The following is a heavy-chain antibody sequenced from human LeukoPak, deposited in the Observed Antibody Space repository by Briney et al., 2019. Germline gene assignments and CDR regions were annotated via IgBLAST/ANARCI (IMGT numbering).Heavy chain of an antibody. CDR3: AREDFSAYDAFDI. CDR1: GGSISSYY. J-gene: IGHJ3*02. D-gene: IGHD6-19*01. V-gene: IGHV4-59*01. Sequence: SETLSLTCTVSGGSISSYYWSWIRQPPGKGLEWIGYIYYSGSTNYNPSLKSRVTISVDTSKNQFSLKLSSVTAADTAVYYCAREDFSAYDAFDIWGQGTMVTVSS. CDR2: IYYSGST.